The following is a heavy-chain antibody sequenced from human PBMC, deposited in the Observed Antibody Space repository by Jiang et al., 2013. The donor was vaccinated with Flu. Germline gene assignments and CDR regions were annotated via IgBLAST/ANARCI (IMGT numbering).Heavy chain of an antibody. V-gene: IGHV4-59*01. CDR3: ARDRGSGWYGYFQH. D-gene: IGHD6-19*01. J-gene: IGHJ1*01. Sequence: KSRVTISVDTSKNQXSLKLSSVTAADTAVYYCARDRGSGWYGYFQHWGQGTLVTVSS.